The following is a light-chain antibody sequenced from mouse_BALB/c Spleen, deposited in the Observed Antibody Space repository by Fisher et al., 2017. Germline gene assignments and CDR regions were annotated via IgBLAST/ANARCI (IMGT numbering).Light chain of an antibody. J-gene: IGKJ2*01. Sequence: IVMTQSTAIMSASPGEKVTMTCSASSSVSYMYWYQQKPGSSPRLLIYDTSNLASGVPARFSGSGSGTSYSLTISSMEAEDAATYYCQQWSSNPPTFGGGTKLEIK. V-gene: IGKV4-55*01. CDR1: SSVSY. CDR2: DTS. CDR3: QQWSSNPPT.